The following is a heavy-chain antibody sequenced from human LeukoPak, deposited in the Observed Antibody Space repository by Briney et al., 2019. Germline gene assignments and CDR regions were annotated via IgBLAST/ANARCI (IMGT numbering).Heavy chain of an antibody. D-gene: IGHD6-6*01. Sequence: ASVKVSCKASGYTFTSYYMHWVRQAPGQGLEWMGIINPSGGSTSYAQKFQGRVTMTRDTSTSTVYMELSSLRSEDTAVYYCARERSDSRSSWRGYFDYWGQGTLVTVSS. CDR2: INPSGGST. V-gene: IGHV1-46*01. CDR3: ARERSDSRSSWRGYFDY. CDR1: GYTFTSYY. J-gene: IGHJ4*02.